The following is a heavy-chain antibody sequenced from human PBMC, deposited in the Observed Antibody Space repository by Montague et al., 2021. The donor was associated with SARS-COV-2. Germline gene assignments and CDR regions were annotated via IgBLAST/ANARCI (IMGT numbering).Heavy chain of an antibody. CDR3: ARHWGTAAAGN. D-gene: IGHD6-13*01. J-gene: IGHJ4*02. CDR1: GGSITGRAYY. CDR2: INYTGST. V-gene: IGHV4-39*01. Sequence: SETLSLTCSVSGGSITGRAYYWGCIRQYPGKGLEWIGAINYTGSTYYNPSLKSRVTISLDTAKNQFSLKMTSVTAADTAVYYCARHWGTAAAGNWGQGTLVTVTS.